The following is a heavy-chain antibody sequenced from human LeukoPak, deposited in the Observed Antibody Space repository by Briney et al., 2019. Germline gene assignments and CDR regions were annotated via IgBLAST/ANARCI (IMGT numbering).Heavy chain of an antibody. J-gene: IGHJ4*02. Sequence: GGSLRLSCAASGITFSSYPMTWVRQAPGKGLVWVSRISPTGSTTSYADSVKGRFTVSRDNAKNTLYLQVNNLRAEDTAVYYCARGPNSNWSGLDFWGQGTLLTISS. CDR3: ARGPNSNWSGLDF. D-gene: IGHD6-6*01. V-gene: IGHV3-74*01. CDR2: ISPTGSTT. CDR1: GITFSSYP.